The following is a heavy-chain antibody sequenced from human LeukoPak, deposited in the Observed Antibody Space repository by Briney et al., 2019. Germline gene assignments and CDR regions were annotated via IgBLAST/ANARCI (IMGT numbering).Heavy chain of an antibody. V-gene: IGHV3-30*18. Sequence: PGGSLRLSCAASGFTFSSYGMHWVRQAPGKGLEWVAVISYDGSNKYYADSVKGRFTISRDNSKNTLYLQMNSLRAEDTAVYYCAKDTYGSGSYYNWPPIFDPWGQGTLVTVSS. D-gene: IGHD3-10*01. CDR2: ISYDGSNK. CDR3: AKDTYGSGSYYNWPPIFDP. CDR1: GFTFSSYG. J-gene: IGHJ5*02.